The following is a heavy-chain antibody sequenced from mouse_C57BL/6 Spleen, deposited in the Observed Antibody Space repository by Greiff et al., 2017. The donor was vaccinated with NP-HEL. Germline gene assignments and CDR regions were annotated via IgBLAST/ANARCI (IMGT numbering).Heavy chain of an antibody. J-gene: IGHJ2*01. D-gene: IGHD2-2*01. Sequence: VQLVESGPGLVAPSQSLSITCTVSGFSLTSYAISWVRQPPGKGLEWLGVIWTGGGTNYNSALKSRLSISKDNSKSQVFLKMNSLQTDDTARYYCARNEGMDYGYDFDDWGQGTTLTVSS. CDR1: GFSLTSYA. CDR3: ARNEGMDYGYDFDD. V-gene: IGHV2-9-1*01. CDR2: IWTGGGT.